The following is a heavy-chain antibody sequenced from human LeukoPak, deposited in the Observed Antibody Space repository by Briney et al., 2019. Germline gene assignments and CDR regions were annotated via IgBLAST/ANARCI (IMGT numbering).Heavy chain of an antibody. CDR3: ARGRKSRYCSGGSYYSHNWFDP. D-gene: IGHD2-15*01. J-gene: IGHJ5*02. CDR1: GGSFSGYY. CDR2: INHSGST. V-gene: IGHV4-34*01. Sequence: SETLSLTCAVYGGSFSGYYWSWIRQPPGKGLEWIGEINHSGSTNYNPSLKSRVTISVDTSKNQFSLKLSSVTAADTAVYYCARGRKSRYCSGGSYYSHNWFDPWGQGTLVTVSS.